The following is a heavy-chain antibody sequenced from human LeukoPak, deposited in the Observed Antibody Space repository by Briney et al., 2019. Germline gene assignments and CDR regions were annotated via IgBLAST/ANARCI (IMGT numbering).Heavy chain of an antibody. D-gene: IGHD3-10*01. V-gene: IGHV1-18*04. Sequence: GASVKVSCKASGYTFTSYYMHWVRQAPGQGLEWMGWISAYNGNTNYAQKLQGRVTMTTDTSTSTAYMELRSLRSDDTAVYYCAREPLLWFGELSLYFDYWGQGTLVTVSS. CDR3: AREPLLWFGELSLYFDY. CDR2: ISAYNGNT. CDR1: GYTFTSYY. J-gene: IGHJ4*02.